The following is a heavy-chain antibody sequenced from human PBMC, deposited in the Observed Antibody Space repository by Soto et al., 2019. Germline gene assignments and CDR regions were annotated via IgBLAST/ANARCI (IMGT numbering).Heavy chain of an antibody. CDR3: ARSSSIAARRGFDY. Sequence: QVQLQQWGAGLLKPSETLSLTCAVYGGSFSGYYWSWFRQPPGKGLEWIGEINHSGSTNYNPSLKSRVTISVDTSKNQFSRKLSSVTGADTAVYYCARSSSIAARRGFDYWGQGTLVTVSS. V-gene: IGHV4-34*01. CDR1: GGSFSGYY. CDR2: INHSGST. J-gene: IGHJ4*02. D-gene: IGHD6-6*01.